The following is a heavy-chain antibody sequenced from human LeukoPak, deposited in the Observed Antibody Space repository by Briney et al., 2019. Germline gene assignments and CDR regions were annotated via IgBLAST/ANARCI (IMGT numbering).Heavy chain of an antibody. CDR1: GGSISSYY. CDR3: ARSYGSGSYSDYYYGMDV. D-gene: IGHD3-10*01. CDR2: IYYSGST. J-gene: IGHJ6*02. V-gene: IGHV4-59*01. Sequence: PSETLSLTCTVSGGSISSYYWSWIRQPPGKGLEWIGYIYYSGSTNYNPSLKSRVTISVDTSKNQFSLKLSSVTAADTAVYYCARSYGSGSYSDYYYGMDVWGQGTTVTVSS.